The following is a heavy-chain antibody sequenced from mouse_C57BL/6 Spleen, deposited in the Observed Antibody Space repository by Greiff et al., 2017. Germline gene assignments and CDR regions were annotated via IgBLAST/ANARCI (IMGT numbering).Heavy chain of an antibody. CDR2: IDPETGGT. CDR3: TKADYYGSRRDYFDY. CDR1: GYTFTDYE. V-gene: IGHV1-15*01. Sequence: QVQLKQSGAELVRPGASVTLSCKASGYTFTDYEMHWVKQTPVHGLEWIGAIDPETGGTAYNQKFKGKAILTADKSSSTAYMELRSLTSEDSAVYYCTKADYYGSRRDYFDYWGQGTTLTVSS. J-gene: IGHJ2*01. D-gene: IGHD1-1*01.